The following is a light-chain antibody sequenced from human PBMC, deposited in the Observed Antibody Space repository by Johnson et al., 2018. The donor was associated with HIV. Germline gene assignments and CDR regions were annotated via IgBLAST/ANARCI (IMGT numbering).Light chain of an antibody. V-gene: IGLV1-51*02. CDR2: ENN. CDR1: SSNIGNNY. Sequence: QSVLTQSPSVSAAPGQKVTISCSGSSSNIGNNYVSWYQHLPGTAPKLLIYENNKRPSGLPDRFSGSKSGTSATLVITGLQTGDEADYYCGTWDSSLNAYVFGTGTKVTVL. CDR3: GTWDSSLNAYV. J-gene: IGLJ1*01.